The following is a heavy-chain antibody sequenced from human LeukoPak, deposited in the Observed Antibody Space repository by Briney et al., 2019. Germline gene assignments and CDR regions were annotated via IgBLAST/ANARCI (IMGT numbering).Heavy chain of an antibody. D-gene: IGHD7-27*01. CDR1: GFPFTNYA. CDR3: AKSWGYDAFDI. J-gene: IGHJ3*02. V-gene: IGHV3-23*01. Sequence: GGSLRLSCAASGFPFTNYAMARVRQAPGKGLEWVSLISCSGGTTYYSHALKGRFTISRDNSKNTLYLQVNGLRAEDTAIYFCAKSWGYDAFDIWGQGTLVTVS. CDR2: ISCSGGTT.